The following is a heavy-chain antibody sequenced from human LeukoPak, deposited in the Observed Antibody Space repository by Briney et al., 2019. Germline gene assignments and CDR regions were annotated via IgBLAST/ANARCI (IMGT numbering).Heavy chain of an antibody. CDR1: GFTFSDYY. Sequence: PGGSLRLSCVASGFTFSDYYMTWIRQAPGKGLQWVSLIGTKGDPKYYADSVKGRFTISRDNAKNSVYLQMDSLRADETALYYCARRWSWGSWGQGARVAVSS. V-gene: IGHV3-11*01. D-gene: IGHD3-10*01. J-gene: IGHJ5*02. CDR2: IGTKGDPK. CDR3: ARRWSWGS.